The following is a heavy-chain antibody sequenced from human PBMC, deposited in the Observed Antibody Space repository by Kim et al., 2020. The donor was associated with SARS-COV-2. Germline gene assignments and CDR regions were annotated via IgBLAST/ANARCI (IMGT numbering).Heavy chain of an antibody. J-gene: IGHJ6*02. CDR2: IKQDGSEK. CDR3: ARDQKLWFGEPIDYYYGMDV. V-gene: IGHV3-7*01. Sequence: GGSLRLSCAASGFTFRSYWMNWVRQAPGKGLEWVANIKQDGSEKYYVDSVKGRFTISRDNAKNSLYLQMNSLRAEDTAVYYCARDQKLWFGEPIDYYYGMDVWGRGTTVTVSS. D-gene: IGHD3-10*01. CDR1: GFTFRSYW.